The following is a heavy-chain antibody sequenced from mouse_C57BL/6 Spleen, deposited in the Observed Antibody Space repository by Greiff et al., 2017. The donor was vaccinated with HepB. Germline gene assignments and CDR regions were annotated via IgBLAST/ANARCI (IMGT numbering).Heavy chain of an antibody. D-gene: IGHD2-4*01. V-gene: IGHV5-4*01. Sequence: EVMLVESGGGLVKPGGSLKLSCAASGFTFSSYAMSWVRQTPEKRLEWVATISDGGSYTYYPDNVKGRFTISRDNAKNNLYLQMSHLKSEDTAMYYCAREGGDYDLWEAYWGQGTLVTVSA. CDR3: AREGGDYDLWEAY. CDR1: GFTFSSYA. CDR2: ISDGGSYT. J-gene: IGHJ3*01.